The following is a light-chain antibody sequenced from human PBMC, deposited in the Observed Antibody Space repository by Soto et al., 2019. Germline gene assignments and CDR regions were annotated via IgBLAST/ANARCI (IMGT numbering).Light chain of an antibody. CDR3: QSYDSSRSAQV. Sequence: QSVLTQPPSVSGAPGQRVTISCTGSSSNIGAGYDVHWYQQLPGTAPKLLIYGNSNRPSGVPDRFSGSKSGTSASLAITGVQDEDEADYYCQSYDSSRSAQVFGTGTKLTVL. CDR2: GNS. J-gene: IGLJ1*01. CDR1: SSNIGAGYD. V-gene: IGLV1-40*01.